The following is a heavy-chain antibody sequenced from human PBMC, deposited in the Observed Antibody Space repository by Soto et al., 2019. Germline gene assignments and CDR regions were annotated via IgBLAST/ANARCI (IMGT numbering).Heavy chain of an antibody. CDR1: GGTFRTSA. J-gene: IGHJ6*01. D-gene: IGHD3-3*02. Sequence: QVQLVQSGAEVKKPGSSVKVSCKTSGGTFRTSAISWVRQAPGQGLEWMGGIMPVFPTADYAQKFQGRVTMTADESTSTAYMELSSLRSEDTAVYYCARDKDRQQLGGNYYYIMDVWGQGTTVTVSS. CDR3: ARDKDRQQLGGNYYYIMDV. CDR2: IMPVFPTA. V-gene: IGHV1-69*12.